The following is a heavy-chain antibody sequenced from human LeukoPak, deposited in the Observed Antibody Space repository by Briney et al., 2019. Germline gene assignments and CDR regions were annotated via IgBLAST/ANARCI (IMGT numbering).Heavy chain of an antibody. CDR3: ARDPGRRYGGAYYFYY. J-gene: IGHJ4*02. V-gene: IGHV4-61*02. CDR2: IYTSGST. Sequence: KPSQTLSLTCTVSGGSISSGSYYWSWIRQPAGKGLEWIGRIYTSGSTNYNPSLKSRVTISVDTSKNQFSLKLSSVTAADRAVYYCARDPGRRYGGAYYFYYWGQGNLVTVSS. D-gene: IGHD1-26*01. CDR1: GGSISSGSYY.